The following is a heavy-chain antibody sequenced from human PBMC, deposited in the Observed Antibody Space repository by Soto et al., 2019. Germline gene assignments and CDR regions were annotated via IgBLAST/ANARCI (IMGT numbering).Heavy chain of an antibody. J-gene: IGHJ4*02. V-gene: IGHV3-30-3*01. D-gene: IGHD3-10*01. CDR2: ISYDGSNK. CDR1: GCTFSSYA. Sequence: PGGSLRLSCAPSGCTFSSYAMHSVRKAPGKGLEWVAVISYDGSNKYYADSVKGRFTISRDNSKNTLYLQMNSLRAEDTAVYYCAREFTQSGSFDYWGQGTLVTVSS. CDR3: AREFTQSGSFDY.